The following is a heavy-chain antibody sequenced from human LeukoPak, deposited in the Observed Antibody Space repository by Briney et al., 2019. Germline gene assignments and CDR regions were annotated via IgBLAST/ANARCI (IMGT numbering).Heavy chain of an antibody. J-gene: IGHJ3*02. CDR3: ARGGGHDAFDI. Sequence: GGSLRLSCAASGFTFNSYEMNWVRQAPGKGLEWVSYISSSGSTIYYADSVKGRFTISRDNAKNSLYLQMNSLRAEDTAVYYCARGGGHDAFDIWGQGTMVTVSS. CDR2: ISSSGSTI. V-gene: IGHV3-48*03. CDR1: GFTFNSYE.